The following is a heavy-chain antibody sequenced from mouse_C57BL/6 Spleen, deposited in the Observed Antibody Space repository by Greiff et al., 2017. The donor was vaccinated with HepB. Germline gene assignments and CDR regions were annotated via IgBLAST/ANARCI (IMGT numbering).Heavy chain of an antibody. CDR2: IDPSDSYT. D-gene: IGHD4-1*01. Sequence: QVQLQQPGAELVKPGASVKLSCKASGYTFTSYWMQWVNQRPGQGLEWIGEIDPSDSYTNYNQKFKGKTTLTVDTTSSTAYMQLSSLTSEDSAVYYCAPISGKVWFGDWGKGTLVTVSA. J-gene: IGHJ3*01. CDR1: GYTFTSYW. CDR3: APISGKVWFGD. V-gene: IGHV1-50*01.